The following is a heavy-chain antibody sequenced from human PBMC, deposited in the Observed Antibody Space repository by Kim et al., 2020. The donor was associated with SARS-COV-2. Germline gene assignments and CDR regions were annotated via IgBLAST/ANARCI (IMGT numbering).Heavy chain of an antibody. J-gene: IGHJ1*01. D-gene: IGHD6-13*01. Sequence: ASVKVSCKASGYTFTSYGISWVRQAPGQGLEWMGWISAYNGNTNYAQKLQGRVTMTTDTSTSTAYMELRSLRSDDTAVYYCARDPPYKGIAAAGEYFQHWGQGTLVTVSS. V-gene: IGHV1-18*01. CDR1: GYTFTSYG. CDR2: ISAYNGNT. CDR3: ARDPPYKGIAAAGEYFQH.